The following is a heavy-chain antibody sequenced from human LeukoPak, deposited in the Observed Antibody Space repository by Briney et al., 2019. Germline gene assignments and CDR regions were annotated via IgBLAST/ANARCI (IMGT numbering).Heavy chain of an antibody. D-gene: IGHD6-19*01. Sequence: SETLSLTCAVYGGSFSGYYWTWIRQPPGKGLEWIGEINHSGSTNYNPSLKSRVTISVDTSKNQFSLKLSSVTAADTAVYYCARLRGATVAHNWFDPWGQGTLVTVSS. CDR2: INHSGST. CDR1: GGSFSGYY. J-gene: IGHJ5*02. V-gene: IGHV4-34*01. CDR3: ARLRGATVAHNWFDP.